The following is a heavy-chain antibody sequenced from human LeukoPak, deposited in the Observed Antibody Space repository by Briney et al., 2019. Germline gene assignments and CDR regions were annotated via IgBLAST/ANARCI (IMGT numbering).Heavy chain of an antibody. D-gene: IGHD2/OR15-2a*01. CDR3: ARFYSSSRAFDI. CDR1: GGSISSGGYY. CDR2: IYYSGST. V-gene: IGHV4-31*03. Sequence: SETLSLTCTVSGGSISSGGYYWSWIRQHPGKGLEWIGYIYYSGSTYYNPSLKSRATISVDTSKNQFSLKLSSVTAADTAVYYCARFYSSSRAFDIWGQGTMVTVSS. J-gene: IGHJ3*02.